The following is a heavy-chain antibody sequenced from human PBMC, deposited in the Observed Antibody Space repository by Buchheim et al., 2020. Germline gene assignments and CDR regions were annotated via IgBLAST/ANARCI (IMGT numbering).Heavy chain of an antibody. CDR3: AREDNNRPRTFDLGY. Sequence: EVQLLESGGGLVQTGGPLRLSCAASGFTFSTYAMSWVRQAPGKGLEWVSAISDSGGSTYYADSVKGRLTISRDNSKNTLYLQMNSLRAEDTAIYYCAREDNNRPRTFDLGYWGQGTL. D-gene: IGHD1-14*01. CDR2: ISDSGGST. V-gene: IGHV3-23*01. CDR1: GFTFSTYA. J-gene: IGHJ4*02.